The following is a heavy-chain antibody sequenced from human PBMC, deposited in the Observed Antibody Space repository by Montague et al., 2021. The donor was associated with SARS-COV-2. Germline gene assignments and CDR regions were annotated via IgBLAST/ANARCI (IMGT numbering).Heavy chain of an antibody. J-gene: IGHJ6*03. CDR3: ARLRDGVVPSPILGVGPYYCYYYMDV. CDR1: GTSFSGYY. V-gene: IGHV4-34*01. D-gene: IGHD3-10*01. Sequence: SETLSLTCAVHGTSFSGYYWNWIRQPPGKGLEWIGEINHGGSTKYSPSLKSRLTISADTSKNQFSLKLTSVAAADTAVYYCARLRDGVVPSPILGVGPYYCYYYMDVWGRGTPVPVSS. CDR2: INHGGST.